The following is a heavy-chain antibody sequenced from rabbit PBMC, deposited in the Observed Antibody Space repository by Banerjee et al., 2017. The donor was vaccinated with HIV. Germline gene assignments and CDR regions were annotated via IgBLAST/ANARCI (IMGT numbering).Heavy chain of an antibody. J-gene: IGHJ4*01. CDR3: ARDYIDAWGGYAYNL. D-gene: IGHD6-1*01. V-gene: IGHV1S45*01. Sequence: QEQLEESGGDLVKPEGSLTLTCKASGLDFSSSYWICWVRQAPGKGLEWIGCIGADSSGRTVYASWAKGRFTISKTSSTTVTLQMTSLTAADTATYFCARDYIDAWGGYAYNLWGPGTLVTVS. CDR1: GLDFSSSYW. CDR2: IGADSSGRT.